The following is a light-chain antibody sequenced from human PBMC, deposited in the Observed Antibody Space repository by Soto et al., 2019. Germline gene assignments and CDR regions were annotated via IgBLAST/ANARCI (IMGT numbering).Light chain of an antibody. CDR1: SSDVGGYNY. J-gene: IGLJ2*01. CDR3: SSYTSSSTLE. Sequence: QSVLTQPASVSGSPGQSITISCTGTSSDVGGYNYVSWYQQHPGKAPKLMIYEVSNRPSGVSNRFSGSNSGNTASLTISGLQAEDEADYYCSSYTSSSTLEFGGGTKLTVL. CDR2: EVS. V-gene: IGLV2-14*01.